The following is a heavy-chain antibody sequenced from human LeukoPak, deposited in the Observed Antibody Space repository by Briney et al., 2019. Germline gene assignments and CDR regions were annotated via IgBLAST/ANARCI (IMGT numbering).Heavy chain of an antibody. D-gene: IGHD3-10*01. J-gene: IGHJ4*02. V-gene: IGHV4-30-2*01. Sequence: PSETLSLTCAVSGGSISSGGYSWSWIRQPPGKVLEWIGYIYHSGSTYYDPSLKSRVTISVDRSKNQFSLKLSSVTAADTAVYYCARAGGKLLWFGETPYYFDYWGQGTLVTVSS. CDR3: ARAGGKLLWFGETPYYFDY. CDR1: GGSISSGGYS. CDR2: IYHSGST.